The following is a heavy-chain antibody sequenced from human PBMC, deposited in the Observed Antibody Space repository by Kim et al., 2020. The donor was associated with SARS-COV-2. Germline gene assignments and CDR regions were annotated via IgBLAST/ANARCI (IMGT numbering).Heavy chain of an antibody. CDR2: IRGGGAIS. Sequence: GGSLRLSCAASGFHFESYAMSWVRQAPGEGLEWVSYIRGGGAISNYADPVKGRFTISRDNFKNTLYLQMNNLRGGDTAVYYCAKWSSSCGNDAFDVWGQGTVVTVS. D-gene: IGHD1-1*01. V-gene: IGHV3-23*01. J-gene: IGHJ3*01. CDR1: GFHFESYA. CDR3: AKWSSSCGNDAFDV.